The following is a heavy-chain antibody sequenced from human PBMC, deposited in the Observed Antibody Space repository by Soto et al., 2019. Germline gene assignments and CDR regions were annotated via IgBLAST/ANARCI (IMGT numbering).Heavy chain of an antibody. J-gene: IGHJ4*02. CDR2: INSDGSIT. CDR3: ARDLSGYSYGDY. D-gene: IGHD5-18*01. CDR1: GFTFSSYW. V-gene: IGHV3-74*01. Sequence: GGSLRLSCAASGFTFSSYWMHWVRQAPGKGKVWGSRINSDGSITSYADSVKGRFTISRDNAKDTLYLQMNSLRAEDTAVYYCARDLSGYSYGDYWGQGTLVNVSS.